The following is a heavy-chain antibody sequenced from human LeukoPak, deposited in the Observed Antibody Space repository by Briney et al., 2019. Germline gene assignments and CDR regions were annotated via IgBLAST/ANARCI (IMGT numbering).Heavy chain of an antibody. J-gene: IGHJ3*02. CDR3: ARDSPAFDI. Sequence: GGSLRLSCAASGFTFSSYAMHWVRQAPGKGLEWVAVISYDGSNKYYADSVKGRFTISRDNSKNTLYLQMNSLRAEDTAVYYCARDSPAFDIWGQGTMVTVSS. CDR2: ISYDGSNK. V-gene: IGHV3-30*04. CDR1: GFTFSSYA.